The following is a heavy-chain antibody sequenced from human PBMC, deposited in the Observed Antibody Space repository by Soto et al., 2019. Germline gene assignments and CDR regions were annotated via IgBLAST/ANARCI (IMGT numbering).Heavy chain of an antibody. V-gene: IGHV3-30*18. J-gene: IGHJ6*02. D-gene: IGHD6-19*01. Sequence: ESGGGVVRPGRSLRLSCGASGFSFSKYGMHWVRQAPGEGLEWLSLISYDGSEKWYAESVKGRFTISRDNSKNTLYLQMNSLRGDDTAVSFCAKGYEVSPPVASAWYSNYFYGVDVWGRGTTVTVSS. CDR1: GFSFSKYG. CDR2: ISYDGSEK. CDR3: AKGYEVSPPVASAWYSNYFYGVDV.